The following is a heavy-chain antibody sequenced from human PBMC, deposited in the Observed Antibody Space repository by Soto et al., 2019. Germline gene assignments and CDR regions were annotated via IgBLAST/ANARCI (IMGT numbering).Heavy chain of an antibody. Sequence: SETLSLTCTFSCGSIISSSYYWGWIRQPPGKGLEWIGSIYYSGSTYYNPSLKSRVTISVDTSKNQFSLKLSSVTAADTAVYYCARRNSKVYYGMDVWGQGTTVTVSS. V-gene: IGHV4-39*01. D-gene: IGHD4-4*01. CDR2: IYYSGST. J-gene: IGHJ6*02. CDR3: ARRNSKVYYGMDV. CDR1: CGSIISSSYY.